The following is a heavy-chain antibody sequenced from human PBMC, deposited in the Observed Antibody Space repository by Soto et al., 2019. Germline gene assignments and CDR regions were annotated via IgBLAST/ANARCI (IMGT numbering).Heavy chain of an antibody. CDR3: ARGRYYDSSGYYSAFDY. D-gene: IGHD3-22*01. Sequence: QAQLVESGGGVVQPGRSLRLTCAASGFTFSTYGMHWVRQAPGKGLEWVSVIWYDGSYKFYADSVKGRFTISRDNSKNPVYLEMNHLRGEDTAVYYCARGRYYDSSGYYSAFDYWGQGTLVTVFS. J-gene: IGHJ4*02. CDR2: IWYDGSYK. V-gene: IGHV3-33*01. CDR1: GFTFSTYG.